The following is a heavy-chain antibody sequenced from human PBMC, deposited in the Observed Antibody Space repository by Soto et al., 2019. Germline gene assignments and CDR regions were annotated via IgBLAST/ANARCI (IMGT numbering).Heavy chain of an antibody. Sequence: EVQLVDSGGGLVQPGGSLRLSCAASGFTFTTSWMHWVRQAPGKGLEWVATIKQDGSEKYYVDSVKGRFTVSRDNAKNSLYLQMSSPRAEDTAVYYCVLGRGWYFALWGRGTLLTVSS. J-gene: IGHJ2*01. CDR1: GFTFTTSW. D-gene: IGHD3-16*01. CDR3: VLGRGWYFAL. CDR2: IKQDGSEK. V-gene: IGHV3-7*01.